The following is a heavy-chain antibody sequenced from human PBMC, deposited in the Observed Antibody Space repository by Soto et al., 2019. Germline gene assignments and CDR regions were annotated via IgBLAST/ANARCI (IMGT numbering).Heavy chain of an antibody. J-gene: IGHJ2*01. CDR2: ISSSRRSYI. CDR1: GFTFTTSG. Sequence: EVQLVESGGGLVERGGSLRLSCAASGFTFTTSGMNWVRQAPGKGLEWVSCISSSRRSYIYYADSVKGRFTISRDNAKNSLYLQMNSLRAEDTAVYYCARDVDGGHFDLWGRGTLVTVSS. D-gene: IGHD3-10*01. V-gene: IGHV3-21*01. CDR3: ARDVDGGHFDL.